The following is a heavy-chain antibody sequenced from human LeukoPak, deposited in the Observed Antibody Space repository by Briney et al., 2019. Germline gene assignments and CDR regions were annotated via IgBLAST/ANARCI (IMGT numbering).Heavy chain of an antibody. J-gene: IGHJ5*02. V-gene: IGHV3-21*01. CDR2: ISSSSSYI. CDR1: GFTFSSYS. Sequence: SGGSLRLSCAASGFTFSSYSMNWVRQAPGKGLEWVSSISSSSSYIYYADSVKGRFTISRDNAKNSLYLQMNSLRAEDTAVYYCARDIVVVPALPRNWFDPWGQGTLVTVSS. CDR3: ARDIVVVPALPRNWFDP. D-gene: IGHD2-2*01.